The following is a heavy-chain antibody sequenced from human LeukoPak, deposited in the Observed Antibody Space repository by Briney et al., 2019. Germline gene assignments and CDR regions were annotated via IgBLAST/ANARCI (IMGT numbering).Heavy chain of an antibody. Sequence: SETLSLTCTVSGGSISSSSYYWGWIRQPPGKGLEWIGSIYYSGSTYYNPSLKSRVTISVDTSKNQFSLKLSSVTAADTAVYYCARGGGESSGFLRDDYWGQGTLVTVSS. D-gene: IGHD3-22*01. CDR3: ARGGGESSGFLRDDY. CDR2: IYYSGST. V-gene: IGHV4-39*01. J-gene: IGHJ4*02. CDR1: GGSISSSSYY.